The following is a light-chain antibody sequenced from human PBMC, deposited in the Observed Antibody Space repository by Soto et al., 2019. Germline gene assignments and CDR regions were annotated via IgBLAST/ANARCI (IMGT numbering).Light chain of an antibody. CDR1: SSDVGYYNR. V-gene: IGLV2-18*02. J-gene: IGLJ2*01. Sequence: QSALTQPPSVSGSPGQSVTISCTGTSSDVGYYNRVSWYQQPPGTAPKLMVFEVSNRPSGVPDRFSESKSGNTASLTISGLQAEDEADYYCSSYTTSSNLVFGGGSKLTVL. CDR2: EVS. CDR3: SSYTTSSNLV.